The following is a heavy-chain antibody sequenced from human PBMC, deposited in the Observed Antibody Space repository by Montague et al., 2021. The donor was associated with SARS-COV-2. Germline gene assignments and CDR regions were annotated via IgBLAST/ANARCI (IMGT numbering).Heavy chain of an antibody. Sequence: SETLSLTCAVYGGSFSGYYWSWIRQPPGKGLEWIGEINHSGSTNCNPSLKSRVTISVDTSKNQFSLKLSSVTAADTAVYYCARGRTGTTIYYYYYYSMDVWGQGTTVTVSS. CDR1: GGSFSGYY. CDR3: ARGRTGTTIYYYYYYSMDV. CDR2: INHSGST. J-gene: IGHJ6*02. D-gene: IGHD1-7*01. V-gene: IGHV4-34*01.